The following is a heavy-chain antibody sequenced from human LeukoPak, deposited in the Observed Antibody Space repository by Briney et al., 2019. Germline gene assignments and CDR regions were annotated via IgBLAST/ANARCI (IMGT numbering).Heavy chain of an antibody. J-gene: IGHJ4*02. CDR3: ARDTSTIVGPRLDY. CDR2: IKPDGSEK. V-gene: IGHV3-7*01. Sequence: PGGSLRLSCAASGFTFSGYWMSWVRQAPGKGLEWVAIIKPDGSEKYYVDSVMGRFTISRDNARNSLYLEVNSLRAEDTAVYYCARDTSTIVGPRLDYWGQGTLVTVSS. D-gene: IGHD1-26*01. CDR1: GFTFSGYW.